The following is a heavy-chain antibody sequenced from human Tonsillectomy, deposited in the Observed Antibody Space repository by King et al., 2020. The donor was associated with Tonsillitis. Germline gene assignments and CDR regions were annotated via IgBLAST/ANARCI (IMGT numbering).Heavy chain of an antibody. CDR3: ARAPGHTNDYGMDV. V-gene: IGHV3-21*01. CDR1: GFIFSSYT. D-gene: IGHD2-2*01. CDR2: ISSGSSYI. J-gene: IGHJ6*02. Sequence: VQLVEAGGGLVKPGGSLRLSCAASGFIFSSYTMNWVRQAPGKGLEWVSSISSGSSYIYSADSVKGRFTISRDNAKNSLYLQMNSLRAEDTAVYYCARAPGHTNDYGMDVWGQGTTVTVSS.